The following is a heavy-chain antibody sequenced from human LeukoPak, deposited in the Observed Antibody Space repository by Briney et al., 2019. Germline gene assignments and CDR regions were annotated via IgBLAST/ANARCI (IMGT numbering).Heavy chain of an antibody. CDR1: GFTVSNNY. CDR2: IYPGGRT. J-gene: IGHJ4*02. V-gene: IGHV3-53*01. D-gene: IGHD4-23*01. CDR3: ARDRENDYGGTDH. Sequence: GGSLRLSCAASGFTVSNNYMSWVRQAPGKGLEWVSVIYPGGRTYYGDSVKGRFTISRDNSKNTLYLQMNSLRAEDTAVYYCARDRENDYGGTDHWGQGTLVTVSS.